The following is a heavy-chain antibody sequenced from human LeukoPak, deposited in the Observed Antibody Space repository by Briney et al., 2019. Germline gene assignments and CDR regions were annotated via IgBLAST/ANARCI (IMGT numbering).Heavy chain of an antibody. Sequence: ASVKVSCKASGYTFISHGISWVRQAPGQGLEWMGWISGYNGNTKSAQHLQGRVTMTTDTSTSTAYMELRSLRSDDTAVYYCARDSGIVGARRVDPWGQGTLVTVSS. J-gene: IGHJ5*02. V-gene: IGHV1-18*01. CDR2: ISGYNGNT. CDR3: ARDSGIVGARRVDP. D-gene: IGHD1-26*01. CDR1: GYTFISHG.